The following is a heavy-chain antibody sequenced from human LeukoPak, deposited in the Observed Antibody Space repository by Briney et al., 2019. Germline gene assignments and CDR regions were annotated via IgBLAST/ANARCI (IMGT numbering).Heavy chain of an antibody. CDR3: TGQGPDIVARPFDY. Sequence: GGSLRLPCAASEFTFSGSAMHWVRQASGKGLEWLGHIRNKANSYATTYAASVKGRFTVSRDDSKNTAYLQMNSLKTEDTAVYYCTGQGPDIVARPFDYWGQGTLVTVSS. CDR2: IRNKANSYAT. V-gene: IGHV3-73*01. J-gene: IGHJ4*02. D-gene: IGHD6-6*01. CDR1: EFTFSGSA.